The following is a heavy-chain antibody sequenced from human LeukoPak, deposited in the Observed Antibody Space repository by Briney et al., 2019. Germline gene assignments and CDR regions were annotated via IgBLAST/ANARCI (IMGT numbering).Heavy chain of an antibody. D-gene: IGHD2-15*01. V-gene: IGHV3-53*01. Sequence: GGSLRLSCAVSGFTVSNNYMSWVRQAPGKGLEWASLIHSGGTTDYADSVKDRFTISRDYSKNTVNLQINSLRAEDTAVYYCARERRYCSGDNCYSGLDYWGQGTLVTVSS. CDR1: GFTVSNNY. J-gene: IGHJ4*02. CDR2: IHSGGTT. CDR3: ARERRYCSGDNCYSGLDY.